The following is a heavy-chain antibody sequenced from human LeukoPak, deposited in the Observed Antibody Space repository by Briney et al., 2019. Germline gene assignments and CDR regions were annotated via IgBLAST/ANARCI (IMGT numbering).Heavy chain of an antibody. CDR2: VNHSGST. CDR1: GGSFSGYY. V-gene: IGHV4-34*01. D-gene: IGHD1-1*01. Sequence: SETLSHTCAVYGGSFSGYYWSWIRQPPGKGLEWIGEVNHSGSTNYNPSLKSRVTISVDTSKNQFSLKLSSVTAADTAVYYCARGRRGGTHWFDPWGQGTLVTVSS. CDR3: ARGRRGGTHWFDP. J-gene: IGHJ5*02.